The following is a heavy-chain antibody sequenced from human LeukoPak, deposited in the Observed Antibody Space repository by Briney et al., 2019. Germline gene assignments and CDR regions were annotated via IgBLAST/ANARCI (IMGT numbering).Heavy chain of an antibody. Sequence: GGSLRLSCAASGFTFSSYDMHWVRQATGKGLEWVSSIGTAGDTYYSGSVKGRFTISRENAKNSLYLQMNSLRAGDTAVYYCARARGTYDSSGYGLSLWGRGTLVTVSS. CDR1: GFTFSSYD. CDR2: IGTAGDT. CDR3: ARARGTYDSSGYGLSL. D-gene: IGHD3-22*01. V-gene: IGHV3-13*01. J-gene: IGHJ2*01.